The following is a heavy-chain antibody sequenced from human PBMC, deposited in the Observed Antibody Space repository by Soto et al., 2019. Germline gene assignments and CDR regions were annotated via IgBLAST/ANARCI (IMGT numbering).Heavy chain of an antibody. CDR2: VYYRGST. J-gene: IGHJ4*02. CDR1: GGSISSYY. D-gene: IGHD2-15*01. V-gene: IGHV4-59*01. CDR3: ATAGYCTGGTCYLYYFDP. Sequence: QVQLQESCPGLVKPSETLSLTCTVSGGSISSYYWTWIRQPPGKGLEWIGHVYYRGSTNYNPSLKLRVAISIDTSKNQFRLNLNSVTAADTAVYYCATAGYCTGGTCYLYYFDPWGQGTLVPISS.